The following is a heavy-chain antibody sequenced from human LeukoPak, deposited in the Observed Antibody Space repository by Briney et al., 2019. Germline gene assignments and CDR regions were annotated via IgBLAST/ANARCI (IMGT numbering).Heavy chain of an antibody. CDR2: ISGSGGST. Sequence: GGSPRLSCAASGFTFSSYAMSWVRQAPGKGLEWVSAISGSGGSTYYADSVKGRFTISRDNSKNTLYLQMNSLRAEDTAVYYCAKGGLRFLEWLLSWGQGTLVTVSS. CDR1: GFTFSSYA. CDR3: AKGGLRFLEWLLS. D-gene: IGHD3-3*01. V-gene: IGHV3-23*01. J-gene: IGHJ5*02.